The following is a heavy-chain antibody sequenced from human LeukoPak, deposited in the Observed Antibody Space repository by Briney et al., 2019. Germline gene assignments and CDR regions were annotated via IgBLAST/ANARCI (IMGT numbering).Heavy chain of an antibody. Sequence: GGSLRLSCAASGFTFSDYYMSWIRQAPGKGLEWVSYISSSGSTIYYADSVKGRFTISRDNAKNSLYLQMNSLRAEDTAVYYCARGTGYCSGGSCVRGNWFDPWGQGTLVTVSS. CDR2: ISSSGSTI. V-gene: IGHV3-11*04. J-gene: IGHJ5*02. CDR1: GFTFSDYY. CDR3: ARGTGYCSGGSCVRGNWFDP. D-gene: IGHD2-15*01.